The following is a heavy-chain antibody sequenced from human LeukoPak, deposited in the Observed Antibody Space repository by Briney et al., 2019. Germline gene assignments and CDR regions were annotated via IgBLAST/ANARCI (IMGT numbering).Heavy chain of an antibody. Sequence: GGSLRLSCAASGFTFSSYTINWVRQAPGKGLEWVSSITSSSNYIYYADSVKGRFTISRDNAKNSLYLQMNSLRAEDTAMYYCAKAIVGAFYYFDYWGQGTLVTVSS. J-gene: IGHJ4*02. CDR3: AKAIVGAFYYFDY. CDR1: GFTFSSYT. V-gene: IGHV3-21*01. CDR2: ITSSSNYI. D-gene: IGHD1-26*01.